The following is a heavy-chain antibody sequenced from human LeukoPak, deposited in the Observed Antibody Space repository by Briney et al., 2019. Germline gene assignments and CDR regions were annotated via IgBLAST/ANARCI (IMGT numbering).Heavy chain of an antibody. CDR1: GFTLSSYW. J-gene: IGHJ4*02. Sequence: GGSLRLSCAASGFTLSSYWMHWVRQAPGKGLVWVSRINSDGSSTSYADSVKGRFTISRDNAKNTLYLQMNSLRAEDTAVYYCARAGYYDSSGYYPRVYWGQGTLVTVSS. CDR3: ARAGYYDSSGYYPRVY. CDR2: INSDGSST. D-gene: IGHD3-22*01. V-gene: IGHV3-74*01.